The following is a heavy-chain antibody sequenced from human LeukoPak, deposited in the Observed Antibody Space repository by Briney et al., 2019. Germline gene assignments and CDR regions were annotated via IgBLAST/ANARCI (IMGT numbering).Heavy chain of an antibody. CDR3: ARARFDCSTFRCYLFDS. CDR2: MNPNAGST. V-gene: IGHV1-8*01. J-gene: IGHJ4*02. D-gene: IGHD2-2*01. Sequence: ASVKVSGMASGYTFTGFDINWVRPATGQGLEWMGGMNPNAGSTGYAQTFQGRVTMTRNTSLSTAYMEVSSLRSEDTSVYYCARARFDCSTFRCYLFDSWGQGTPVTVSS. CDR1: GYTFTGFD.